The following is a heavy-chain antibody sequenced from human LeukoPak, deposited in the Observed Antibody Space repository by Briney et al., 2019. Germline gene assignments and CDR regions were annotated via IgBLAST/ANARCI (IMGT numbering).Heavy chain of an antibody. CDR2: IIPIFGTA. V-gene: IGHV1-69*01. CDR1: GGTFSSYA. Sequence: SVKVSCKASGGTFSSYAISWVRQAPGQGLEWMGGIIPIFGTANYAQKFQGRVTITADESTSTAYMELSSLRSEDTAVYYCARVRIAAAGTFDYWGQGTLVTVSS. J-gene: IGHJ4*02. D-gene: IGHD6-13*01. CDR3: ARVRIAAAGTFDY.